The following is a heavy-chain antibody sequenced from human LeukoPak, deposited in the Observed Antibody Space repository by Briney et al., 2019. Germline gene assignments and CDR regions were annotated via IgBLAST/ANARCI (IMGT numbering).Heavy chain of an antibody. CDR3: ARGLEWELLYYFDY. Sequence: ASVKVSCKASGYTFTGYYMHWVRQAPGQGLEWMGWINPNSGGTNYAQKFQGWVTMTRVTSISTAYMELSRLRSDDTAVYYCARGLEWELLYYFDYWGQGTLVTVSS. D-gene: IGHD1-26*01. CDR2: INPNSGGT. CDR1: GYTFTGYY. V-gene: IGHV1-2*04. J-gene: IGHJ4*02.